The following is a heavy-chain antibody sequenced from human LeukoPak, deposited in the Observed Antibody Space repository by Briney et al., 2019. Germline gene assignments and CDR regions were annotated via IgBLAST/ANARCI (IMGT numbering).Heavy chain of an antibody. CDR2: ISSSGSSI. D-gene: IGHD3-9*01. J-gene: IGHJ4*02. V-gene: IGHV3-48*03. Sequence: GGSLRLSCAASGFTFSSYEMNWVRQAPGKGLEWVSYISSSGSSIYYADSVKGRFTISRDNAKNSLYLQMNSLRAEDTAVYYCARVLTGYRSFDYWGQGTLVTVSS. CDR1: GFTFSSYE. CDR3: ARVLTGYRSFDY.